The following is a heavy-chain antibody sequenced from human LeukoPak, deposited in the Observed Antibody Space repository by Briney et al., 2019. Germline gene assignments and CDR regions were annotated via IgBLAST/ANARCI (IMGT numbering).Heavy chain of an antibody. CDR3: ARDAFPSTVVPQVYYYYMDV. V-gene: IGHV3-30-3*01. CDR1: GFTFSSYA. D-gene: IGHD4-23*01. J-gene: IGHJ6*03. Sequence: PGGSLRLSCAASGFTFSSYAMHWVRQAPGKGLEWVAVISYDGSNKYYADSVKGRFTISRDNSKNTLYLQMNSLRAEDTAVYYCARDAFPSTVVPQVYYYYMDVWGKGTTVTVSS. CDR2: ISYDGSNK.